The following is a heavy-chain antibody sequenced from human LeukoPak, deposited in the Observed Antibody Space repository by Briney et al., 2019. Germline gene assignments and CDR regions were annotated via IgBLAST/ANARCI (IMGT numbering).Heavy chain of an antibody. CDR3: ARDCGGDSDY. D-gene: IGHD4-17*01. V-gene: IGHV3-66*01. Sequence: GSLRLSCAASGFSVSSSYMSWVRQAPGKGLECVSVISRSGSTYYADSVKGRFTISRDNSKNTLYLQMNSLRAEDTAVYYCARDCGGDSDYWGQGTLVTVSS. J-gene: IGHJ4*02. CDR2: ISRSGST. CDR1: GFSVSSSY.